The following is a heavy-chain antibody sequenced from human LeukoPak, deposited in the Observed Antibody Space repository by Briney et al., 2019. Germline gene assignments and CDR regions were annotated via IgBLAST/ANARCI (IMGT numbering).Heavy chain of an antibody. CDR2: ISSSSSYI. CDR3: ARDPEAFDI. CDR1: GFTFSSYS. J-gene: IGHJ3*02. Sequence: GGSLRLSCGASGFTFSSYSMNWVRQAPGKGLEWVSSISSSSSYIYYADSMKGRFTISGDNAKSSLYLQMNSLRAEDTAVYYCARDPEAFDIWGQGTMVTVSS. V-gene: IGHV3-21*01.